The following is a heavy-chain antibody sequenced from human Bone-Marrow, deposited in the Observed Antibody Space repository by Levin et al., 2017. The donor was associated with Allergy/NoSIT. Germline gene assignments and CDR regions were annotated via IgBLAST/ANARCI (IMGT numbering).Heavy chain of an antibody. CDR3: ARRGILVGASGWGYGMDV. CDR1: GFTFSTYW. D-gene: IGHD1-26*01. CDR2: IKPDESDK. V-gene: IGHV3-7*01. Sequence: GESLKISCGASGFTFSTYWMSWVRQAPGKGLEWVANIKPDESDKYYVDSVKGRFTISRDNAKNSLYLQMNSLRVEDTAVYYCARRGILVGASGWGYGMDVWGQGTTVTVSS. J-gene: IGHJ6*02.